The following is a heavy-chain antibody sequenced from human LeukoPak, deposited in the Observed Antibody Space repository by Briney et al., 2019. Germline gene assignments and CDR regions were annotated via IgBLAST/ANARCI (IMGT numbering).Heavy chain of an antibody. V-gene: IGHV3-21*04. Sequence: GGSLRLSCAASGFTFSSYSMNWVRQAPGKGLEWVSSISSSSSYIYYADSVKGRFTISRDNSKNTLYLQMNSLRAEDTAVYYCAKAWDLWSFDYWGQGTLVTVSS. CDR3: AKAWDLWSFDY. D-gene: IGHD1-26*01. CDR2: ISSSSSYI. J-gene: IGHJ4*02. CDR1: GFTFSSYS.